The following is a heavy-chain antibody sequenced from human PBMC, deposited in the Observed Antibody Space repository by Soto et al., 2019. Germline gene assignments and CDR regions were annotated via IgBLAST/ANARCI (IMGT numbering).Heavy chain of an antibody. D-gene: IGHD1-7*01. Sequence: PXGCLRLNCAASGFTFSSYGMTWVRQAPGKGLEWVSFSSATGAGTYYADSVKGRFTISRDNSKNTLYLQMTSLRADDTAVYYCAKDSRAGGNYGFYSDFWGQGALVTVSS. J-gene: IGHJ4*02. CDR3: AKDSRAGGNYGFYSDF. CDR2: SSATGAGT. V-gene: IGHV3-23*01. CDR1: GFTFSSYG.